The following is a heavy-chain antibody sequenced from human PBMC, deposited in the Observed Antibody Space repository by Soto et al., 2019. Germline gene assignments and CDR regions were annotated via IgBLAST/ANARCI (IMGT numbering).Heavy chain of an antibody. J-gene: IGHJ4*02. V-gene: IGHV3-21*04. Sequence: GESLKISCEASGFTFSRFSMNWVRQVPGKGLEWVASISSASSETWYADSVKGRFIISRDNAQNSLFLQMNTLRPEDSAIYYCARVAYWGPGTQVTVSS. CDR3: ARVAY. CDR2: ISSASSET. CDR1: GFTFSRFS.